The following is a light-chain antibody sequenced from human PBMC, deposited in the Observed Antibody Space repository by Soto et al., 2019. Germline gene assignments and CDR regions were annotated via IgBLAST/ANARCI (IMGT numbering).Light chain of an antibody. CDR1: QSVGSN. Sequence: EIVMTQSPATLSVSPGERATLSCRASQSVGSNLAWYQQIPGQAPRLLIYGASTRATGIPARFSGSGSGTEFTLAISSLQSEDFSVYYCHQYGTAPLTFGPGTKVDIK. CDR2: GAS. CDR3: HQYGTAPLT. J-gene: IGKJ3*01. V-gene: IGKV3-15*01.